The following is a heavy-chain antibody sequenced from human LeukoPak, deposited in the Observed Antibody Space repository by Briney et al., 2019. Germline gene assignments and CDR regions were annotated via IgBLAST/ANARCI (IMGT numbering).Heavy chain of an antibody. D-gene: IGHD3-22*01. Sequence: PGGSLRLSCAASGFTFSNYAMNWVRQAPGKGLEWVSTLSGTGVSTYYADSVRGRFTISRDNSKNTLYLQMNSLRAEDTAVYYCARASRRYYYDSSGQSAFDIWGQGTMVTVSS. J-gene: IGHJ3*02. CDR3: ARASRRYYYDSSGQSAFDI. CDR2: LSGTGVST. CDR1: GFTFSNYA. V-gene: IGHV3-23*01.